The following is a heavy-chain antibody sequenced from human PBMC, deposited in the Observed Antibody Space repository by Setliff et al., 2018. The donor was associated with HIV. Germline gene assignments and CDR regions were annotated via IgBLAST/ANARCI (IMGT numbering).Heavy chain of an antibody. CDR3: ARDGSYISRGY. CDR2: ISDSGNTR. Sequence: GGSLRLSCAASGFNFRNYEMNWVRQAPGKGLEWISTISDSGNTRYYADSVKGRFTISRDNAKNSLYLQMNSLRAEDTAVYYCARDGSYISRGYWGQGTLVTVSS. D-gene: IGHD5-18*01. J-gene: IGHJ4*02. CDR1: GFNFRNYE. V-gene: IGHV3-48*03.